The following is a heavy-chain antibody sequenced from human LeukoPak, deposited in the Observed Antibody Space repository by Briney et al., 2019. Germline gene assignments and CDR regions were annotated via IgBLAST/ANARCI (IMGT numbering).Heavy chain of an antibody. CDR2: ITSSSSAI. D-gene: IGHD1-26*01. V-gene: IGHV3-48*01. Sequence: SGGSLRLSCAASGFTFSGYSMNWVRQAPGKGLEWVSYITSSSSAIYYADSVKGRFTISRDNAKNSLYLQMNSLRAEDTAVYYCARVRGSYHFDYWGQGTLVIVSS. J-gene: IGHJ4*02. CDR3: ARVRGSYHFDY. CDR1: GFTFSGYS.